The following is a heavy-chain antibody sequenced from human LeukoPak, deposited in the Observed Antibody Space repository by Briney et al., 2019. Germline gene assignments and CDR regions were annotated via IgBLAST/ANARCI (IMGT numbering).Heavy chain of an antibody. CDR3: ATEKLWPNWFDP. D-gene: IGHD5-18*01. Sequence: SESLSLTCTVSGCSISSYYLSWIRQPAGKGLEWIGRIYTSGSTNYNPSLKSRVTMSVDKSKNQSSLKLSSVTAADTAVYYCATEKLWPNWFDPWGQGTLVTVS. V-gene: IGHV4-4*07. CDR2: IYTSGST. CDR1: GCSISSYY. J-gene: IGHJ5*02.